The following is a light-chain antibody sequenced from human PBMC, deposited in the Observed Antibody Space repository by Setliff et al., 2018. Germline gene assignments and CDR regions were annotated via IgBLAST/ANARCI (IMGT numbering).Light chain of an antibody. J-gene: IGLJ1*01. CDR1: SSDVGGYNY. CDR2: EVS. V-gene: IGLV2-8*01. Sequence: QSALTRPPSASGSPGQSVTISCTGTSSDVGGYNYVSWYQQHPGKAPKLMICEVSKRPSGVPDRFSGSKSGNTASLTVSGLQAEDEADYYCSSYAGSNTPYVFGTGTKVTVL. CDR3: SSYAGSNTPYV.